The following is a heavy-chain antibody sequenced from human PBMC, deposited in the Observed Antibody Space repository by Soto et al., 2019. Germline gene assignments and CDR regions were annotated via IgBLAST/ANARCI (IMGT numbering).Heavy chain of an antibody. Sequence: SETLSLTCSVSGGSMSEYFWSWIRQSPRKGLEWIGYIYYLGSTDYNPSLKSRVTLSVDTSKRQFSLRLTSVTAADTAVYYCARDGYDGSGSPYPAYWGPGTQVTVS. V-gene: IGHV4-59*01. CDR3: ARDGYDGSGSPYPAY. D-gene: IGHD3-10*01. CDR2: IYYLGST. CDR1: GGSMSEYF. J-gene: IGHJ4*02.